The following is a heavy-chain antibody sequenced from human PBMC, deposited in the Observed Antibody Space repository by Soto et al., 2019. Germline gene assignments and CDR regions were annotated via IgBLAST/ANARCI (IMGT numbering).Heavy chain of an antibody. J-gene: IGHJ5*02. D-gene: IGHD3-3*01. CDR2: ISAYNGNT. V-gene: IGHV1-18*01. Sequence: QVQLVQSGAEVKKPGASVKVSCKASGYTFTSYGISWVRQAPGQGLEWMGWISAYNGNTNYAQKLQGRVTMTTDTSTSTAYMELRSLRTDDTAVYYCARDLSRITIFGSGGDWFDPWGQGTLVTVSS. CDR1: GYTFTSYG. CDR3: ARDLSRITIFGSGGDWFDP.